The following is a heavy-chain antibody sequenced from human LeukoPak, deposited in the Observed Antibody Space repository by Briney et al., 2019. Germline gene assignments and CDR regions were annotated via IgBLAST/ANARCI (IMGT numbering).Heavy chain of an antibody. CDR3: ARHPFATPFDY. CDR2: IYSTGDT. V-gene: IGHV4-59*08. J-gene: IGHJ4*02. D-gene: IGHD2-15*01. CDR1: GGSISGFY. Sequence: PSETLSLTCTVSGGSISGFYWSRIRQPPGKGLEWIGYIYSTGDTNSDPSLKSRVTVSLDTSKNQVSLRLSSVTAADTAVYYCARHPFATPFDYWGRGTLVTVSS.